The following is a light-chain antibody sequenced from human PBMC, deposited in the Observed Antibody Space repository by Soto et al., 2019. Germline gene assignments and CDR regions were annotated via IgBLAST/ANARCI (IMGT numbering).Light chain of an antibody. J-gene: IGKJ5*01. CDR3: QQLHGYPIT. CDR2: AAS. CDR1: QDINIY. Sequence: DIQMTQSPSSLFASVGDRVTITCQATQDINIYLNWYQQKPGKAPKLLIYAASNFQSGVPSRFSGSGSGTHFTLTISSLQPEDFATYYCQQLHGYPITFGQGTRLEIK. V-gene: IGKV1-9*01.